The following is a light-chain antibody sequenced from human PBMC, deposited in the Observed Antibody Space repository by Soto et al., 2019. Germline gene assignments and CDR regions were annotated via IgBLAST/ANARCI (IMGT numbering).Light chain of an antibody. CDR1: QSISSW. CDR2: KAS. Sequence: DIQMTQSPSTLSASVEDRVTSTCRASQSISSWLAWYQQKPGKAPKLLIYKASSLESGVPSRFSGSGSGTEFTLTISSLQPDDFAPYYCQQYNSYAYTFGQGTKVDI. CDR3: QQYNSYAYT. J-gene: IGKJ2*01. V-gene: IGKV1-5*03.